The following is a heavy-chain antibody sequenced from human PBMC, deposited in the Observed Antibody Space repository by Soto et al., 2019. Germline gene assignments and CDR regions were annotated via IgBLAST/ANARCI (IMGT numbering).Heavy chain of an antibody. V-gene: IGHV4-4*07. CDR2: IDTSGST. D-gene: IGHD3-3*01. CDR3: ARGGQDFWSGPFDY. CDR1: GGSISTYY. Sequence: SETLSLTCTFSGGSISTYYCTWIRQPAGKGLEWIGRIDTSGSTNYNPSLKSRVTMSVDTSKQEFSLKLSSVTAADTALYYCARGGQDFWSGPFDYWGRGALVTVS. J-gene: IGHJ4*02.